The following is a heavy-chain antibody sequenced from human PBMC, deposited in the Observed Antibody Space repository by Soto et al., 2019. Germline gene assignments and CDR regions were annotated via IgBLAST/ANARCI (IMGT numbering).Heavy chain of an antibody. J-gene: IGHJ4*02. CDR1: GFTFSSYG. CDR3: ARDLGWVGEVPFDY. Sequence: EVQLVESGGGLVQPGGSLRLSCAASGFTFSSYGMNWVRQAPGKGLVWVSRINSDGSSTSYADSVKGRFTISRDNAKNTLYLQMNRLRAEDTAVYYCARDLGWVGEVPFDYWGQGTLVTVSS. D-gene: IGHD3-10*01. V-gene: IGHV3-74*01. CDR2: INSDGSST.